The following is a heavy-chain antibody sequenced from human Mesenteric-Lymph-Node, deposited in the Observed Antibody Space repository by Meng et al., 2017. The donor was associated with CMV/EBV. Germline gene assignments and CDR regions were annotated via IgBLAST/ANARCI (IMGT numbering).Heavy chain of an antibody. Sequence: KVSCKGSGYSFTSYWIGWVRQMPGKGLEWMGIIYPGDSDTRYSPSFQGQVTISADKSISTAYLQWSSLKASDTAMYYCARAAAAGYYYYYGMDVWGQGTTVTVSS. CDR3: ARAAAAGYYYYYGMDV. V-gene: IGHV5-51*01. CDR1: GYSFTSYW. CDR2: IYPGDSDT. J-gene: IGHJ6*02. D-gene: IGHD6-13*01.